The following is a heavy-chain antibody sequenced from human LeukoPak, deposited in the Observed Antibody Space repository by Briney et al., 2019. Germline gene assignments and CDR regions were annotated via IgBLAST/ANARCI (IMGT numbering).Heavy chain of an antibody. V-gene: IGHV3-30*03. Sequence: GGSLRLSCAASGVTFSSYGMHWVRQAPGKGLEWVALISSDGNDKLYGDSVKGGFTISRDASKSTVCRQMNSPSAEDTAVYYCTTKVIRGNSGDDYDDWGQGTLVTASS. CDR2: ISSDGNDK. J-gene: IGHJ4*02. D-gene: IGHD5-12*01. CDR1: GVTFSSYG. CDR3: TTKVIRGNSGDDYDD.